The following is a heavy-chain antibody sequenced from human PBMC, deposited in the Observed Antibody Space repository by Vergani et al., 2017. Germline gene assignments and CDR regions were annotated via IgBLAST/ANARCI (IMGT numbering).Heavy chain of an antibody. CDR1: GGSISSGSYY. Sequence: QVQLPESGPGLVKPSQTLSLTCTVSGGSISSGSYYWSWIRQPAGKGLEWIGRIYTSGSTNYNPSLKSRVTISVDTSKNQFSLKLSSVTAADTAVYYCARGNWNDVDYWGQGTLVTVSS. V-gene: IGHV4-61*02. D-gene: IGHD1-20*01. CDR3: ARGNWNDVDY. J-gene: IGHJ4*02. CDR2: IYTSGST.